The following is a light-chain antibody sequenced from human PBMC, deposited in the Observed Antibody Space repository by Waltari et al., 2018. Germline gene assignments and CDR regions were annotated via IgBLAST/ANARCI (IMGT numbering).Light chain of an antibody. Sequence: EIVLTHSPGTLSLSPGERATLSCRASQSVSSIYLAWYQQKPGQAPRLLIYGASSRATGIPDRFSGSGSGTDFTLTISRLEPEDFAVYYCQQYDSSPMYTFGQGTKLEIK. J-gene: IGKJ2*01. CDR3: QQYDSSPMYT. CDR2: GAS. CDR1: QSVSSIY. V-gene: IGKV3-20*01.